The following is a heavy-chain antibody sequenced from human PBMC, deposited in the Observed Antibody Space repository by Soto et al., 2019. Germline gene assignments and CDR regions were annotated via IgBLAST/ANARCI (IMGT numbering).Heavy chain of an antibody. Sequence: GASVKVSCKASGYTFTSYDINWVRQATGQGLEWMGWMNPNSGNTGYAQKFQGRVTMTRNTSISTAYMELSSLRSEDTAVYYCARGVNYDYIWGSYRSDYWGQGTLVIVSS. J-gene: IGHJ4*02. CDR2: MNPNSGNT. V-gene: IGHV1-8*01. CDR3: ARGVNYDYIWGSYRSDY. CDR1: GYTFTSYD. D-gene: IGHD3-16*02.